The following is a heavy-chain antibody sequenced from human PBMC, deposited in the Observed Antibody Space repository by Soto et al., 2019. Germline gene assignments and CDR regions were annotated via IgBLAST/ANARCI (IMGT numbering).Heavy chain of an antibody. V-gene: IGHV4-4*02. CDR2: IYHSGST. CDR3: ARVRQVVTAMNDAFDI. D-gene: IGHD2-21*02. Sequence: SETLSLTCAVSGGSISSSNWWSWVRQPPGKGLEWIGEIYHSGSTNYNPSLKSRVTISVDKSKNQFSLKLSSVTAADTAVYYCARVRQVVTAMNDAFDIWGQGTMVTVSS. J-gene: IGHJ3*02. CDR1: GGSISSSNW.